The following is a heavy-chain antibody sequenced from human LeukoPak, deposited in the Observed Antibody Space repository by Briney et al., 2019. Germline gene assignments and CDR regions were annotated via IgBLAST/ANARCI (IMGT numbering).Heavy chain of an antibody. CDR2: ISYIGST. CDR3: ARDLVTVTKGFNI. J-gene: IGHJ3*02. V-gene: IGHV4-59*11. CDR1: DDSFSSHY. Sequence: SETLSLTCAVSDDSFSSHYWTWIRQPPGKGLEWIGYISYIGSTNYNPSLKSRVTISIDTSKNQFSLKLSSVTAADTAVYYCARDLVTVTKGFNIWDQGTMVSVSS. D-gene: IGHD4-17*01.